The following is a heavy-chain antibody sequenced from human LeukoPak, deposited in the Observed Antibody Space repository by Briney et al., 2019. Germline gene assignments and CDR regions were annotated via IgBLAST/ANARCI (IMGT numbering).Heavy chain of an antibody. D-gene: IGHD3-10*01. J-gene: IGHJ6*02. CDR1: GFTFSSYS. V-gene: IGHV3-48*02. Sequence: PGGSLRLSCAASGFTFSSYSMNWVRQAPGKGLEWVSYISSSSSTIYYADSVKGRFTISRDNAKNSPYLQMNSLRDEDTAVYYCAREGGPSMVRGLPGDYYYHYGMDVWGQGTTVTVSS. CDR3: AREGGPSMVRGLPGDYYYHYGMDV. CDR2: ISSSSSTI.